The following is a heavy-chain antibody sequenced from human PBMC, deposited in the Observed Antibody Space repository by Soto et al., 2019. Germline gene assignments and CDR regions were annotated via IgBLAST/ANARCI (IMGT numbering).Heavy chain of an antibody. D-gene: IGHD5-18*01. Sequence: GGSLRLSCAAPGFSISSYNMSWVRQAPGKGLEWVSSISSSSSYIFYADSMRGRFTISRDNARNSLYLQMNSLRAEDTAVYYCAREVDTAMGNEASDIWGQGTMVTVSS. CDR1: GFSISSYN. CDR3: AREVDTAMGNEASDI. V-gene: IGHV3-21*01. J-gene: IGHJ3*02. CDR2: ISSSSSYI.